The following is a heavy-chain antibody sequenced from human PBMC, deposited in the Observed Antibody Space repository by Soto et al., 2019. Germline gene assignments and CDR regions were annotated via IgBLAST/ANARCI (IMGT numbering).Heavy chain of an antibody. V-gene: IGHV3-23*01. CDR2: ISGSGDST. Sequence: PGGSLRLSCAASGFTVSSNYMSWVRQAPGKGLEWVSAISGSGDSTYYADSVKGRFTISRDNSKNTQYLQMNSLRAEDTAVYYCARDNDHDLDAFDIWGQGTMVTVSS. CDR3: ARDNDHDLDAFDI. J-gene: IGHJ3*02. D-gene: IGHD1-1*01. CDR1: GFTVSSNY.